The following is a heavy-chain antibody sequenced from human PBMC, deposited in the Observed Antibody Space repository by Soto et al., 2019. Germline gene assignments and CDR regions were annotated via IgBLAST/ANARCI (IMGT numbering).Heavy chain of an antibody. CDR1: GYSFTSYW. CDR3: AISSSSFSNYYGRGV. D-gene: IGHD6-6*01. V-gene: IGHV5-51*01. CDR2: IYPGDSDT. Sequence: GESLKISCKGSGYSFTSYWIGWVRQMPGKGLEWMGIIYPGDSDTRYSPSFQGQGTISADKSISTAYLQWSSLKASDTAMYYCAISSSSFSNYYGRGVWGRETTVTVSS. J-gene: IGHJ6*02.